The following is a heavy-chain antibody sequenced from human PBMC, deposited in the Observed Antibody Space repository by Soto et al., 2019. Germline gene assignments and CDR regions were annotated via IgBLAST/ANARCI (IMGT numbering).Heavy chain of an antibody. CDR2: ISGSGGST. CDR1: GFTFSSYA. J-gene: IGHJ6*02. Sequence: EVQLLESGGGLVQPGGSLRLSCAASGFTFSSYAMSWVRQAPGKGLEWVSAISGSGGSTYYADSVKGRFTISRDNSKNTLYLQMNSLRAEDTAVYYCAKIVVATIYYYYYGMDVWGQGTTVTVSS. CDR3: AKIVVATIYYYYYGMDV. V-gene: IGHV3-23*01. D-gene: IGHD5-12*01.